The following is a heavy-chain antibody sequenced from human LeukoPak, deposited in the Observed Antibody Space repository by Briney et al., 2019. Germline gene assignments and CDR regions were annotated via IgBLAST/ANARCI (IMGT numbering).Heavy chain of an antibody. CDR2: ISGSGVNT. J-gene: IGHJ4*02. CDR1: GFTFSSYA. D-gene: IGHD5-18*01. CDR3: ARDSPRGSSYGDFDY. V-gene: IGHV3-23*01. Sequence: GGSLRLSCAASGFTFSSYATSWVRQAPGKGLEWVSIISGSGVNTYYADSVKGRFTISRDNSRSTLYLQTYSLRAEDTAVYYCARDSPRGSSYGDFDYWGQGTLVTVSS.